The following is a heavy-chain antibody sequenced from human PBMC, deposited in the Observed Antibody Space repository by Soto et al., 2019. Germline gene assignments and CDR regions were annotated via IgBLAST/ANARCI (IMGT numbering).Heavy chain of an antibody. Sequence: QVQLQESGPGLVKPAGTLSLTCAVSGDSITSHHWWTWVRQPPGKGLEWIGGIHHSGSTNYNPSRNGRVTLSSDKSNNQFSLSLRSLPDADTAVYFCARGPDLAETRPAGYFPHWGQGTLITVSS. J-gene: IGHJ1*01. V-gene: IGHV4-4*01. D-gene: IGHD6-13*01. CDR2: IHHSGST. CDR1: GDSITSHHW. CDR3: ARGPDLAETRPAGYFPH.